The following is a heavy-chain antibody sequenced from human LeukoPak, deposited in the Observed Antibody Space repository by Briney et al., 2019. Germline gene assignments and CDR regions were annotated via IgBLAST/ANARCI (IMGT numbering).Heavy chain of an antibody. CDR1: GVTFSMYS. CDR3: VRERDRGIEVADDFDY. D-gene: IGHD6-19*01. V-gene: IGHV3-23*01. J-gene: IGHJ4*02. CDR2: INDRGGYI. Sequence: GGSLRLSCAASGVTFSMYSMAWVRQAPGKGLEWVSVINDRGGYIQDADSVKGRFTISRDNSQNTLFLQMNSLRAEDTAVYYCVRERDRGIEVADDFDYWGQGTLVTVSS.